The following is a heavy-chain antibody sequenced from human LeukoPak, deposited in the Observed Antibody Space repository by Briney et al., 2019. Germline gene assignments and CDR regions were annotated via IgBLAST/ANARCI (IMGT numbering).Heavy chain of an antibody. CDR1: GGSISGSSYY. D-gene: IGHD1-26*01. CDR3: AIERSGSYAY. J-gene: IGHJ4*02. V-gene: IGHV4-39*02. CDR2: IYYSGST. Sequence: SETLSLTCTVSGGSISGSSYYWGWIRQSPGTGLEWIGTIYYSGSTYYNPSLKSRVTIPVDTSNNHFSLKLSSVTAADTALYYCAIERSGSYAYWGQGALVTVSS.